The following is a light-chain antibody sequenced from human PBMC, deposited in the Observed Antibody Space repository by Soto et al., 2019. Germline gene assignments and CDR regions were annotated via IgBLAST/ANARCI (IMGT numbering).Light chain of an antibody. Sequence: EIVLTQSPLSLPVTPGEPASISCRSSQNLLHSKGYNYLNWYLQKPVQSPQILNYLGSNRASGVPDRFSSSGSGTDFTLTINSVEAEDVGLFFCAQCVATPVTGGGGTKVEIK. J-gene: IGKJ4*01. V-gene: IGKV2-28*01. CDR1: QNLLHSKGYNY. CDR2: LGS. CDR3: AQCVATPVT.